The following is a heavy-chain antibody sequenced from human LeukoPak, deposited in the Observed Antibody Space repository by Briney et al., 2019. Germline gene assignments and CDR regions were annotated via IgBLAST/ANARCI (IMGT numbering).Heavy chain of an antibody. CDR3: AKDEVGAANYFEY. CDR1: GFTFSSYV. V-gene: IGHV3-30*18. CDR2: VSYDGSDR. J-gene: IGHJ4*02. D-gene: IGHD1-26*01. Sequence: GGSLRLSCAASGFTFSSYVIHWVRQAPSNGLEWVAVVSYDGSDRHYADSVKGRFTISRDNSKNTLTLQMNGLRPEDTAVYYCAKDEVGAANYFEYWGQGTLVTVSS.